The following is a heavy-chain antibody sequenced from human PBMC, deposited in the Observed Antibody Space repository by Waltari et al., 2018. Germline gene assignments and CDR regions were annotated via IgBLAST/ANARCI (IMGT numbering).Heavy chain of an antibody. CDR2: ISSSSSDR. Sequence: EVQLVESGGGLVKPGGSLRLSCAASGFTFSSYSMNWVRQAPGKGLGWVSSISSSSSDRYYADSVKGRFTMSRDNDKNSLYLEMNSLRAEDTVVYYCARDPDIVVVPAAITYGMDVWGQGTTVTVSS. CDR3: ARDPDIVVVPAAITYGMDV. V-gene: IGHV3-21*01. J-gene: IGHJ6*02. CDR1: GFTFSSYS. D-gene: IGHD2-2*01.